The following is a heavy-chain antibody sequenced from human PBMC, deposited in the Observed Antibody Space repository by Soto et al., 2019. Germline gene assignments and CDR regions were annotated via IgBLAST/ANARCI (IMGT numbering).Heavy chain of an antibody. Sequence: GGSLRLSCSASGITFGDYVINWVRQAPGKGLEWVGFIRTKTYGGTTEYAASVKGRFTVSRDDSESIAYLQMNSLKIEDTAVYYCTSALRGDDYYGMDVWGQGTTVTVSS. CDR2: IRTKTYGGTT. V-gene: IGHV3-49*04. CDR1: GITFGDYV. D-gene: IGHD5-12*01. J-gene: IGHJ6*02. CDR3: TSALRGDDYYGMDV.